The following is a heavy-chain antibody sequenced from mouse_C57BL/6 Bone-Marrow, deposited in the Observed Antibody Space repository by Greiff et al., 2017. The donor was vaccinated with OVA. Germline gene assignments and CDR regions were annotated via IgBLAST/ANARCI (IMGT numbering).Heavy chain of an antibody. CDR1: GYTFTSYW. V-gene: IGHV1-55*01. CDR3: ARSANWYAMDY. CDR2: IYPGSGST. D-gene: IGHD4-1*01. J-gene: IGHJ4*01. Sequence: QVHVKQPGAELVKPGASVKMSCKASGYTFTSYWITWVKQRPGQGLEWIGDIYPGSGSTNYNEKFKSKATLTVDTSSSTAYMQLSSLTSEDSAVYYCARSANWYAMDYWGQGTSVTVSS.